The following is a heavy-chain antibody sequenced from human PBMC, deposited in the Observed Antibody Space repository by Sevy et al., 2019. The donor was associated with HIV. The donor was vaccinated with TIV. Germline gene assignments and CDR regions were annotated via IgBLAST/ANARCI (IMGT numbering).Heavy chain of an antibody. CDR2: ISSSSSYI. D-gene: IGHD3-22*01. CDR1: GFTFSSYS. J-gene: IGHJ3*02. CDR3: ARGLNHMIVVVNAFDI. Sequence: GGSLRLSCAASGFTFSSYSMNWVRQAPGKGLEWVSSISSSSSYIYYADSVKGRFTISRDNAKDSLYLQMNSLRAEDTAVYYCARGLNHMIVVVNAFDIWGQGTMVTVSS. V-gene: IGHV3-21*01.